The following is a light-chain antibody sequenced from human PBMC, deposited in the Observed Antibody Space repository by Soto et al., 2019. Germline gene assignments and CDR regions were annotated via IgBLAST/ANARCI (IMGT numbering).Light chain of an antibody. CDR1: QSVNSN. Sequence: EIVMTQSPATLSVSPGETATLSCRASQSVNSNLAWYQQKVGQAPRLLIHDASTRATGVPARFSGSGSGTEFTLTISSLQSEDFAIYYCQQYNNWPPYTFGQGTKLEI. V-gene: IGKV3-15*01. J-gene: IGKJ2*01. CDR2: DAS. CDR3: QQYNNWPPYT.